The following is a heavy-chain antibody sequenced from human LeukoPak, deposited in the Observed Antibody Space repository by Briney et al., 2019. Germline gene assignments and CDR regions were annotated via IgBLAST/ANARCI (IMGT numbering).Heavy chain of an antibody. CDR2: ISNSGKTI. CDR3: AKLYHPGYFYYMDV. Sequence: GGSLRLSCAASGFTFSSYEMNWVRQAPGKGLEWVSYISNSGKTIYYADSVKGRFTISRDNAKNSLYLQMNSLRAEDTAVCYCAKLYHPGYFYYMDVWGKGTTVTVSS. CDR1: GFTFSSYE. D-gene: IGHD2-2*01. J-gene: IGHJ6*03. V-gene: IGHV3-48*03.